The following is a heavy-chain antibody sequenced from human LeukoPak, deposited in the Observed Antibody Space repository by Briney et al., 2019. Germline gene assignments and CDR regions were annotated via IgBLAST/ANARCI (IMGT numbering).Heavy chain of an antibody. CDR1: GGSISSSSYY. CDR2: IYYSGST. V-gene: IGHV4-39*01. J-gene: IGHJ4*02. CDR3: ARYSSSWYSNY. Sequence: SETLSLTCTVSGGSISSSSYYWGWIRQPPGKGLEWIGSIYYSGSTYYNPSLKSRVTISVDTSKNQFSLKLSSVTAADMAVYYCARYSSSWYSNYWGQGTLVTVSS. D-gene: IGHD6-13*01.